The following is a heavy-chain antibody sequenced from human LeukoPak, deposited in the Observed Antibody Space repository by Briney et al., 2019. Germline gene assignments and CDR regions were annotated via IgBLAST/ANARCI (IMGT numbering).Heavy chain of an antibody. V-gene: IGHV1-2*02. J-gene: IGHJ4*02. CDR2: INPNSGGT. CDR1: GYTFTNYY. CDR3: ARDSTNKPFDY. Sequence: GASVKVSCKASGYTFTNYYIHWVRQAPGQGLECTGWINPNSGGTNYVQKFQGRVTMTRDTSIYTAYMELSRLGSDDTAVYYCARDSTNKPFDYWGQGTLVTVSS. D-gene: IGHD1/OR15-1a*01.